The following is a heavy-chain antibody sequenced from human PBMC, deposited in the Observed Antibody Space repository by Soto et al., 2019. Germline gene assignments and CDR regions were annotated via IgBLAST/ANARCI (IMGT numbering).Heavy chain of an antibody. CDR3: ARGDGYRNWFDP. V-gene: IGHV1-69*13. D-gene: IGHD6-25*01. CDR2: IIPIFGTA. CDR1: GGTFSSYT. Sequence: GASVKVSCKASGGTFSSYTISWVRQAPGQGLEWMGGIIPIFGTASYAQKFQGRVTITADESTSTAYMELSSLRSEDTAVYYCARGDGYRNWFDPWGQGTLVTLSS. J-gene: IGHJ5*02.